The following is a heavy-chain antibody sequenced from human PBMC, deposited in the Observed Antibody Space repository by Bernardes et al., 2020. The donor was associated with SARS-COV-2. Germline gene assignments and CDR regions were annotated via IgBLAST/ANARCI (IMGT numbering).Heavy chain of an antibody. D-gene: IGHD6-19*01. V-gene: IGHV4-34*01. CDR1: GGSFSGYY. J-gene: IGHJ6*02. CDR2: INHSGST. CDR3: ARGGAVAGNYYYYYGMDV. Sequence: SETLSLTCAVYGGSFSGYYWSWIRQPPGKGLEWIGEINHSGSTNYNPSLKSRVTISVDTSKNQFSLKLSSVTAADTAVYYCARGGAVAGNYYYYYGMDVWGQGTTVTVSS.